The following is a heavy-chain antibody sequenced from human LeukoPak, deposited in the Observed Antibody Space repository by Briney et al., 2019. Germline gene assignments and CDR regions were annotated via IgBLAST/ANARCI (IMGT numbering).Heavy chain of an antibody. D-gene: IGHD2-15*01. CDR2: ISYDGSNK. CDR1: GFTFSSYG. J-gene: IGHJ4*02. V-gene: IGHV3-30*18. Sequence: GRSLRLSCSAPGFTFSSYGMPWVRQAPGKVLERVAVISYDGSNKYYADTVKGRFTISRDNSKNTLYLQMNSLRAEDTAVYYCAKDLVRDCSGGSCYGIDYWGQGTLVTVSS. CDR3: AKDLVRDCSGGSCYGIDY.